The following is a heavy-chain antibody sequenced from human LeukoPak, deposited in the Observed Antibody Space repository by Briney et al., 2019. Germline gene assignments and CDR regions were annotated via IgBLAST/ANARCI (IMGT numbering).Heavy chain of an antibody. J-gene: IGHJ4*02. Sequence: GGSLRLPCAASGFTFSSYAMHWVRQAPGKGLEWVAVISYDGSNKYYADSVKGRFTISRDNSKNTLYLQMNSLRAEDTAVYYCARGAVWGVLTYFDYWGQGTLVTVSS. CDR1: GFTFSSYA. CDR2: ISYDGSNK. CDR3: ARGAVWGVLTYFDY. V-gene: IGHV3-30*04. D-gene: IGHD3-10*01.